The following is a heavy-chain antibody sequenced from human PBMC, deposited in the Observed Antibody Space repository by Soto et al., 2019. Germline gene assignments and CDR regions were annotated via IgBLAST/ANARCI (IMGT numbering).Heavy chain of an antibody. Sequence: ASVKVSCKASGYTFTSYDINWVRQATGQGLEWMGWMNPNSGNTGYARKFQGRVTMTRNTSISTAYMELSSLRSEDTAVYYCAGVYFSSTRCYFMDLWGQVITFSVS. J-gene: IGHJ6*02. CDR3: AGVYFSSTRCYFMDL. D-gene: IGHD2-2*01. CDR2: MNPNSGNT. V-gene: IGHV1-8*01. CDR1: GYTFTSYD.